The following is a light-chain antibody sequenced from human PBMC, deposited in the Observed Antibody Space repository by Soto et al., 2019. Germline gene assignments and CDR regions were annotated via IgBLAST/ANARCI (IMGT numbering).Light chain of an antibody. J-gene: IGKJ1*01. Sequence: EVVLTQSPATLSLSPGERATLSCRASQNVRTFLDWYQQKPGQAPRRLIYGPSNRATGIPARFSGSGSGTDFTLTISSLEPEDFAVYYCQQHSHWPPWTFGQGTRVEIQ. CDR1: QNVRTF. V-gene: IGKV3-11*01. CDR3: QQHSHWPPWT. CDR2: GPS.